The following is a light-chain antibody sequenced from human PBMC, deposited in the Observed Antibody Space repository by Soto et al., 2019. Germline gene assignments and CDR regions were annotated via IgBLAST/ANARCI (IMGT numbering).Light chain of an antibody. CDR3: AAWDDSLNGLV. Sequence: QSVLTQPPSVSAAPGQKVTISCSGSRSNIGINAVDWYHQLPGTAPKVLIYANNQRPSGVPDRFSGSKSGTSASLAINGLQSDDEAHYYCAAWDDSLNGLVFGGGTKLTVL. J-gene: IGLJ2*01. CDR2: ANN. V-gene: IGLV1-44*01. CDR1: RSNIGINA.